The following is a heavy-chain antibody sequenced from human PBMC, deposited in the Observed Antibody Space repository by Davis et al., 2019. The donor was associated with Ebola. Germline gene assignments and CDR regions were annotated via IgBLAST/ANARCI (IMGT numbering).Heavy chain of an antibody. V-gene: IGHV3-23*01. D-gene: IGHD2-15*01. Sequence: GESLKISCAASGFTFSSYAMSWIRQAPGKGLEWVSYISSSGSTIYYADSVKGRFTISRDNSKNTLYLQMNSLRAEDTAVYYCAKGTNIVVVVAATDSDYYYYGMDVWGQGTTVTVSS. CDR2: ISSSGSTI. CDR1: GFTFSSYA. CDR3: AKGTNIVVVVAATDSDYYYYGMDV. J-gene: IGHJ6*02.